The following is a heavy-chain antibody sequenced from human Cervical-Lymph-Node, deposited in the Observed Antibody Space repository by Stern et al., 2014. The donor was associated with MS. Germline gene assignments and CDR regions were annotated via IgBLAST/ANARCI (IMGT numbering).Heavy chain of an antibody. CDR2: IIPIFGTA. Sequence: VQLVESGAEVQSPGSSVKVSCKASGGTFSSYGVTWVRQAPGKGLEWMGVIIPIFGTASYAQKLQGSVTITADKSTSTTYMELSSLRSEDTAVYYCASKHLGDLSLAFDIWGQGTVVTVSS. CDR1: GGTFSSYG. V-gene: IGHV1-69*06. J-gene: IGHJ3*02. D-gene: IGHD3-16*02. CDR3: ASKHLGDLSLAFDI.